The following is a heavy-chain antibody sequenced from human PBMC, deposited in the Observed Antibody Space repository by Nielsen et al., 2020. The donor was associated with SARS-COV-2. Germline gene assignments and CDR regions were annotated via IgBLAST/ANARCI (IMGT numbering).Heavy chain of an antibody. D-gene: IGHD1-26*01. CDR3: ARIMILGATHGPFDI. V-gene: IGHV3-21*01. CDR2: ISSNSYYI. Sequence: VRQAPGKGLEWVSSISSNSYYIFYADSVKGRFTISRDNAKNSLSLHMNSLRAEDTAVYYCARIMILGATHGPFDIWGQGTVVTVSS. J-gene: IGHJ3*02.